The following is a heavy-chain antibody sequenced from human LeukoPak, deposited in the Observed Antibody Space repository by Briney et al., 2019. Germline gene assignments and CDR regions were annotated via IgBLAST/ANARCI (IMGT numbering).Heavy chain of an antibody. CDR1: GGSISSYY. CDR2: IYDSGST. J-gene: IGHJ4*02. CDR3: ARQSISGSSLSYFDY. V-gene: IGHV4-59*01. D-gene: IGHD3-22*01. Sequence: SETLSLTCTVSGGSISSYYWSWIREPPGKGLGWIGNIYDSGSTNYNPSLKSRLTISVDTSKNQCSLKLSSVTAADTAVYYCARQSISGSSLSYFDYWGQGTLVNVSS.